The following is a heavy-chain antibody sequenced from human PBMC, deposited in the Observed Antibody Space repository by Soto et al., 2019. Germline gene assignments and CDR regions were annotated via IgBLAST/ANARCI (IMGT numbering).Heavy chain of an antibody. CDR2: ISSGGGTT. J-gene: IGHJ4*02. CDR1: GLTFSNYA. CDR3: AKGNDFWNGYYDY. Sequence: EVQLLESGGGLVQPGGSLRLSCAASGLTFSNYAMSWVRQAPGKGLEWVSSISSGGGTTYYADSVKGRFTISRDNSKRTLSLQMNSLRDEDTAVYYCAKGNDFWNGYYDYWGQGTLVTVSS. D-gene: IGHD3-3*01. V-gene: IGHV3-23*01.